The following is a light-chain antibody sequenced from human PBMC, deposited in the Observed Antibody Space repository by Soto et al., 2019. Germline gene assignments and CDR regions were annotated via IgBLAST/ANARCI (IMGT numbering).Light chain of an antibody. Sequence: DIPMTQSPSTLSASVGDRVTITCRASQSISSWLAWYQQKPGKAPKLLIYDASSLESGVPSRFSGSGSGTEFTLTISSLQPDDFATYYCQQYNTQRWTFGQGTKVEIK. CDR3: QQYNTQRWT. CDR2: DAS. J-gene: IGKJ1*01. CDR1: QSISSW. V-gene: IGKV1-5*01.